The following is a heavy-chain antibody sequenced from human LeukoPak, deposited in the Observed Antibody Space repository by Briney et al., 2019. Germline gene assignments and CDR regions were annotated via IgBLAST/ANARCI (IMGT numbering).Heavy chain of an antibody. Sequence: GGSLRLSCTASGFTFRNVWMTWVRQAPGRGLEWVGRIQTITDGGTTDYAAPVRGRFTISRDDSKNTLYLQMNSLKTEDTAVYYCTSTLGYWGQGTLVIVSS. V-gene: IGHV3-15*01. CDR1: GFTFRNVW. D-gene: IGHD3-16*01. J-gene: IGHJ4*02. CDR2: IQTITDGGTT. CDR3: TSTLGY.